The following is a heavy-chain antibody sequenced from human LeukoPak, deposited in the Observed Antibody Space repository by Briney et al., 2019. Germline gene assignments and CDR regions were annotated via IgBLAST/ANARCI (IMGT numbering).Heavy chain of an antibody. J-gene: IGHJ4*02. CDR2: IKEDGSEK. D-gene: IGHD3-3*01. Sequence: GGSLRLSCAASGFTFSSYWMSWVRQAPGKGLEWVADIKEDGSEKYYVDSVKGRFTISRDNSKNTLYLQMNSLRAEDTAVYYCAKDWGNYDFWSGYYSDWGQGTLVTVSS. V-gene: IGHV3-7*01. CDR1: GFTFSSYW. CDR3: AKDWGNYDFWSGYYSD.